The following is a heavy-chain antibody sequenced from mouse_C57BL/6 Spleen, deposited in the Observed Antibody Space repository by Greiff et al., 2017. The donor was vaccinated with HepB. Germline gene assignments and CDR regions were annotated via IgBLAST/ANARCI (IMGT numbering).Heavy chain of an antibody. D-gene: IGHD1-1*01. CDR1: GFNINDYY. CDR3: PSSEDYAMDY. Sequence: VQLQQSGAELVKPGASVKLSCTASGFNINDYYMHWVKQRSEQGLEWIGRIDPEDGETNYAPTFQGKATITADTSSNTAYLQLSSLTAEDTAVYYCPSSEDYAMDYWGQGTSVTVSS. V-gene: IGHV14-2*01. CDR2: IDPEDGET. J-gene: IGHJ4*01.